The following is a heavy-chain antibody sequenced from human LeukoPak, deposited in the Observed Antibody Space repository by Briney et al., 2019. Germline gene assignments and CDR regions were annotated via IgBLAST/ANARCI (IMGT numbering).Heavy chain of an antibody. CDR3: ATNSGKRFGQ. CDR1: GFSFSSYW. D-gene: IGHD3-16*01. J-gene: IGHJ4*02. V-gene: IGHV3-7*01. CDR2: IKRDGSKE. Sequence: GGSLRLSCAASGFSFSSYWMTWVRQAPGKGLEWVANIKRDGSKEHYVDSVKGRFTISRDNTKSSLYLQMNSLRAEDTAVYYCATNSGKRFGQWGQGTLVTVSS.